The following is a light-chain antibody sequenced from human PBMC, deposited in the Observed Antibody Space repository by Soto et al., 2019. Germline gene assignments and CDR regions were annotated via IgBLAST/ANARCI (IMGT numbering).Light chain of an antibody. J-gene: IGLJ1*01. CDR1: GRDIGAYDY. Sequence: QSVLTQPASVSGSPGQSITISCTGSGRDIGAYDYVSWYQQHPGKAPKLLIYGVKNRPSGVSYRFSASKSAFTASLTISGLQAEDEAHYCCSSYTTSYFYVFGPGTKLTVL. CDR3: SSYTTSYFYV. CDR2: GVK. V-gene: IGLV2-14*01.